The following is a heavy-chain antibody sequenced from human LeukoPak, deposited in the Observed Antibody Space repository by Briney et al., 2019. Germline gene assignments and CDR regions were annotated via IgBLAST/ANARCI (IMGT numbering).Heavy chain of an antibody. D-gene: IGHD5-12*01. V-gene: IGHV4-34*01. CDR1: GGSFSGYY. CDR3: ARLRAMDPDTDV. J-gene: IGHJ6*02. Sequence: PSETLSLTCAVYGGSFSGYYWSWIRQPPGKGLEWIGEINHSGSTNYNPSLKSRVTISVDTSKNQFSLKLSSVTAADTAVYYCARLRAMDPDTDVWGQGTTVTVSS. CDR2: INHSGST.